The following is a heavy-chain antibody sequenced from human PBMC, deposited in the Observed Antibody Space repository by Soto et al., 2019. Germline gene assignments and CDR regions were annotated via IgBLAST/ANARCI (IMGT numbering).Heavy chain of an antibody. D-gene: IGHD6-19*01. CDR2: INDGNRYT. V-gene: IGHV1-3*01. Sequence: QVHLVQSGAEVKKPGASVRVSCKSSGYTFTDYAIHCVRQAPGQGLEWWGWINDGNRYTKSSQRFQGRISLTRDISASTMYMELSGLTSDDTAVYCCARDRHGYTSGWYGVLDHWGQGTLVTVSS. J-gene: IGHJ4*02. CDR1: GYTFTDYA. CDR3: ARDRHGYTSGWYGVLDH.